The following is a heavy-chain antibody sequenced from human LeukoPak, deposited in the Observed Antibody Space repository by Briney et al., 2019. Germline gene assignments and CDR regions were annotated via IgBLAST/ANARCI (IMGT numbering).Heavy chain of an antibody. CDR2: IYHSGST. V-gene: IGHV4-38-2*02. D-gene: IGHD3-16*01. J-gene: IGHJ3*02. CDR3: ARDRLSLGAFDI. CDR1: GYSITTGYY. Sequence: SETLSLTCTVFGYSITTGYYWGWIRQPPGKGLEWIGSIYHSGSTFYNPSLKSRVTISVDTSKNQFSLKLSSVTAADTAIYYCARDRLSLGAFDIWGPGTTVSVSS.